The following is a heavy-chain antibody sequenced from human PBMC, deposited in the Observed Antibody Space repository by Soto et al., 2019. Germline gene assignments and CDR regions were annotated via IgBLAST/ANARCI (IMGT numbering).Heavy chain of an antibody. CDR2: IIPIFGTA. V-gene: IGHV1-69*01. CDR1: GGTFSSYA. D-gene: IGHD6-13*01. Sequence: VKVSCKASGGTFSSYAISWVRQAPGQGLEWMGGIIPIFGTANYAQKFQGRVTITADESTSTAYMELSSLRSEDTAVYYCARDAVAAAGHYYYGMDVWGQGTTVTASS. CDR3: ARDAVAAAGHYYYGMDV. J-gene: IGHJ6*02.